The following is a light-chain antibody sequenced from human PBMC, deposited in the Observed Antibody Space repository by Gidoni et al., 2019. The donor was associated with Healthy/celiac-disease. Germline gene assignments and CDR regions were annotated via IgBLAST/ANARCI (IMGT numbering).Light chain of an antibody. J-gene: IGKJ4*01. CDR3: QKYNSAPLT. CDR2: AAS. Sequence: DIQMTKSPSSLSASVGDRVTITCRPSQGISNYLAWYQQKPGKVPKLLIYAASTLQSGVPSRFSGSGSGTDFTLTISSLQPEDVATYYCQKYNSAPLTFXGXTKVEIK. CDR1: QGISNY. V-gene: IGKV1-27*01.